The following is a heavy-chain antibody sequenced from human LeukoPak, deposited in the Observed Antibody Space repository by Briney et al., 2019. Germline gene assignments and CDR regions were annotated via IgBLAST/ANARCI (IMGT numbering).Heavy chain of an antibody. D-gene: IGHD2-2*02. CDR1: GGTFSSYA. J-gene: IGHJ6*03. V-gene: IGHV1-69*13. CDR3: ASRHLGYCSSTSCYTGKVDYYYYYMDV. Sequence: SVKVSCKASGGTFSSYAISWVRQAPGQGLEWMGGIIPIFGTANYAQKFQGRVTITADESTSTAYMELSSLRSEDTAVYYCASRHLGYCSSTSCYTGKVDYYYYYMDVWGKGTTVTVSS. CDR2: IIPIFGTA.